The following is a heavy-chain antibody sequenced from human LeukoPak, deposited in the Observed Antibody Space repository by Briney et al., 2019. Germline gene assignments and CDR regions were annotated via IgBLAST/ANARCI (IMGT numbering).Heavy chain of an antibody. CDR2: IYYSGST. D-gene: IGHD3-22*01. CDR3: ARDRADYYDSSGSDFSYFDY. CDR1: GGSFSGYY. Sequence: SETLSLTCAVYGGSFSGYYWGWIRQPPGKGLEWIGSIYYSGSTYYNPSLKSRVTISVDTSKNQFSLKLSSVTAADTAVYYCARDRADYYDSSGSDFSYFDYWGQGTLVTVSS. V-gene: IGHV4-34*01. J-gene: IGHJ4*02.